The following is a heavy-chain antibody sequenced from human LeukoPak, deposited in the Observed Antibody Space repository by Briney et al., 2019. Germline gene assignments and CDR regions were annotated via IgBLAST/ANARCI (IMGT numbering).Heavy chain of an antibody. J-gene: IGHJ6*03. CDR1: GFSFSTSS. CDR3: AKNGDRGAYCSGGTCYPYYYYYMDV. V-gene: IGHV3-23*01. CDR2: ISTTGGTT. Sequence: ESLRLSCVASGFSFSTSSLNWVRQAPGRGLEWVSAISTTGGTTYYADSVRGRFTISRDNSRNTLYLQMNSLRAEDTAIYYCAKNGDRGAYCSGGTCYPYYYYYMDVWGKGTTVTISS. D-gene: IGHD2-15*01.